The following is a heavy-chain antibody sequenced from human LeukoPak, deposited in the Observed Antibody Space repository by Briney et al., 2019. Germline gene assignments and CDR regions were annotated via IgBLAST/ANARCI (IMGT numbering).Heavy chain of an antibody. CDR1: GFTFSSYS. CDR3: ARDGGYCSSTSCRQFDY. V-gene: IGHV3-21*01. CDR2: ISSSSSYI. D-gene: IGHD2-2*01. J-gene: IGHJ4*02. Sequence: GGSLRLSCAASGFTFSSYSMNWVRRAPGKGLEWVSSISSSSSYIYYADSVKGRFTISRDNAKNSLYLQMNSLRAEDTAVYYCARDGGYCSSTSCRQFDYWGQGTLVTVSS.